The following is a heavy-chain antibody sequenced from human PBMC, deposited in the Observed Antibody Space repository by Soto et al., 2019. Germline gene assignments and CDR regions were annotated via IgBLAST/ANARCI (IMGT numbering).Heavy chain of an antibody. J-gene: IGHJ4*02. CDR2: ISGSGGST. Sequence: EVQLLESGRGLVQPGGSLRLSCAASGFTFSSYAMSWVRQAPGKGLEWVSAISGSGGSTYYADSVKGRFTISRDNSKNTLYLQMNSLRAEDTAVYYCAKDMTTVTTYWYYFDYWGQGTLVTVSS. CDR1: GFTFSSYA. CDR3: AKDMTTVTTYWYYFDY. D-gene: IGHD4-17*01. V-gene: IGHV3-23*01.